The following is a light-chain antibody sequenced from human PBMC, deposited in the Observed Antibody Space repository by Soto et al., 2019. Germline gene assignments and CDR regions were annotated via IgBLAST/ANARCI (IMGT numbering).Light chain of an antibody. CDR3: QQYTSWPIT. CDR1: QRVGSN. V-gene: IGKV3-15*01. Sequence: ELVLTQSPATLSVSPGERATLSCKASQRVGSNYLAWYQQKHSQAPSLFIYGISARAIGIPDRFSGSGSGIDFTLTISSLQSEDFAVYYCQQYTSWPITFGQGTRLEIK. CDR2: GIS. J-gene: IGKJ5*01.